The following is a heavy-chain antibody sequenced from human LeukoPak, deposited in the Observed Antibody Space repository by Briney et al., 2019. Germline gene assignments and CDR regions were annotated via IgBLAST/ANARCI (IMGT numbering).Heavy chain of an antibody. CDR1: GGSISSYY. CDR2: IYYSGST. J-gene: IGHJ4*02. D-gene: IGHD6-6*01. V-gene: IGHV4-59*01. CDR3: ARSDPKAPYYFDY. Sequence: PSETLSLTCTVSGGSISSYYWSWIRQPPGKGLEWIGYIYYSGSTNHNPSLKSRVTISVDTSKNQFSLKLCSVTAADTAVYYCARSDPKAPYYFDYWGQGTLVTVSS.